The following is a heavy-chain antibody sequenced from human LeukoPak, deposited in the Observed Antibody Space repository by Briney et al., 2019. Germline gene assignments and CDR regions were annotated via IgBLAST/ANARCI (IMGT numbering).Heavy chain of an antibody. CDR1: GYTFASYW. Sequence: GESLKISCKGSGYTFASYWIGWVRQMPGKGLEWTGIIYPGDSSTRYSPSFEGQVTISADTSISTTYMQWSSLKASDSATYYCAREGNDYWGQGTLVTVSS. CDR2: IYPGDSST. J-gene: IGHJ4*02. CDR3: AREGNDY. V-gene: IGHV5-51*01.